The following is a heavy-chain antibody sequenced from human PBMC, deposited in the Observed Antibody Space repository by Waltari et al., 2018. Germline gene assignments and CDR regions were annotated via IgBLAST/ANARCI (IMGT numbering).Heavy chain of an antibody. CDR2: DVPEDRDR. Sequence: EVQLVQSGAEVKKPGATVKISCKVSGYTFTDYYMHWVQQAVGKGLEWRGLDVPEDRDRSDAGKFESRDTITAHTCPDTGDMGPSRLRSGETAVHYCAPGTPSALTLSFDYWGQGTLVTVSS. CDR3: APGTPSALTLSFDY. J-gene: IGHJ4*02. V-gene: IGHV1-69-2*01. D-gene: IGHD3-9*01. CDR1: GYTFTDYY.